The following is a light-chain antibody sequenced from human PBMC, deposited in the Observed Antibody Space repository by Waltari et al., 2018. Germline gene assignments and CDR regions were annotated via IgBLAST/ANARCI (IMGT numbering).Light chain of an antibody. CDR2: QVS. CDR1: QSLVFSDGNTY. V-gene: IGKV2-30*01. CDR3: MQGTHWPYT. J-gene: IGKJ2*01. Sequence: DAVLTQSPLSLTVTLGQPASISCRASQSLVFSDGNTYLNWFHQRPGQPPRRLIYQVSNRDSGVPVRFSGSVSGPDFTLKISRVEAEDVGGVYYCMQGTHWPYTFGQGTKLDIK.